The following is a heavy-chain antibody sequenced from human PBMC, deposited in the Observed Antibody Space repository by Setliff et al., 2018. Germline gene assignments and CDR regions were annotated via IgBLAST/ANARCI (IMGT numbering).Heavy chain of an antibody. V-gene: IGHV1-18*01. CDR3: ARFGGSCSSSSCYASDL. CDR2: IITNTGKT. D-gene: IGHD2-2*01. CDR1: GYTFTNYG. J-gene: IGHJ3*01. Sequence: GASVKVSCKASGYTFTNYGFTWVRQAPGQGLEWMGMIITNTGKTSYPKKFQGRVTMTTDTCTGTGYMELRSLTSDDTAVYFCARFGGSCSSSSCYASDLWGQGTMVTVSS.